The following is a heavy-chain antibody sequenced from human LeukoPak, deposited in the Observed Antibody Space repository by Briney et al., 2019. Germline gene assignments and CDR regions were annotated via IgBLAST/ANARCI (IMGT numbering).Heavy chain of an antibody. CDR1: GFPFSNAW. CDR2: IKSKTDGGTT. CDR3: TTAPTYSPYYYYMDV. Sequence: PGGSLRLSCAASGFPFSNAWMSWVRQAPGKGLEWVGRIKSKTDGGTTDYAAPVKGRFTISRDDSKNTLYLQMNSLKTEDTAVYYCTTAPTYSPYYYYMDVWGKGTTVTVSS. J-gene: IGHJ6*03. D-gene: IGHD4-11*01. V-gene: IGHV3-15*01.